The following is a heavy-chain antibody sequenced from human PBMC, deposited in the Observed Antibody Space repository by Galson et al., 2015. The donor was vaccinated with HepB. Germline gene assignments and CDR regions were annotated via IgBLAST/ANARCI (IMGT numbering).Heavy chain of an antibody. D-gene: IGHD3-22*01. Sequence: SVKVSCKASGYTFTSYGISWVRQAPGQGLEWMGWISAYNGNTNYAQKLQGRVTMTTDTSTSTAYMELRSLRSDDTAVYYCASWEYYYDSSGYLGIWWGQGTLVTVSS. CDR3: ASWEYYYDSSGYLGIW. V-gene: IGHV1-18*04. CDR2: ISAYNGNT. J-gene: IGHJ4*02. CDR1: GYTFTSYG.